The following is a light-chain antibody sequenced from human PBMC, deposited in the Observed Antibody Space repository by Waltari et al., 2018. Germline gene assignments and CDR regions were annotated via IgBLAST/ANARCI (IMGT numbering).Light chain of an antibody. CDR2: GAS. CDR1: QSVTTN. V-gene: IGKV3-15*01. J-gene: IGKJ2*03. Sequence: EIVMTQSPATLPVSPGARAIISCRASQSVTTNLAWYQQKPGQPPRLLIYGASTRATDIPARFSGSGSGTEFTLTISSLQSEDFAVYYCQHYNNRPPYSFGQGTKLDIK. CDR3: QHYNNRPPYS.